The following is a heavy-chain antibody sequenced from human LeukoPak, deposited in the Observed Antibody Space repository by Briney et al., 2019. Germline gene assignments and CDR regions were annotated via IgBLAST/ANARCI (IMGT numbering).Heavy chain of an antibody. D-gene: IGHD1-26*01. CDR3: ARDKAEWGPEGFYYYYMDV. V-gene: IGHV4-59*01. CDR2: IYYSGST. CDR1: GGSISSYY. Sequence: SETLSLTCTVSGGSISSYYWSWIRQPPGKGLEWIGYIYYSGSTNYNPSLKSRVTISVDTSKNQFSLKLSSVTAADTAVYYCARDKAEWGPEGFYYYYMDVWGKGTTVTISS. J-gene: IGHJ6*03.